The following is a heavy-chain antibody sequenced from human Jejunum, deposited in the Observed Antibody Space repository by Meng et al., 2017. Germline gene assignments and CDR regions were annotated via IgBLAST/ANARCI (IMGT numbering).Heavy chain of an antibody. D-gene: IGHD5-18*01. V-gene: IGHV3-30*18. CDR1: GFTFRSFG. CDR3: AKSSGGYGHTASDN. CDR2: TSYDGSNK. J-gene: IGHJ4*02. Sequence: QVQLVESGGGVVQPGRSLRLSCAASGFTFRSFGMHWVRQAPGKGLEWVAFTSYDGSNKYYADSVKGRFTISRDNSKNTVYLQINSLRPEDTAMYYCAKSSGGYGHTASDNWGQGTLVTVSS.